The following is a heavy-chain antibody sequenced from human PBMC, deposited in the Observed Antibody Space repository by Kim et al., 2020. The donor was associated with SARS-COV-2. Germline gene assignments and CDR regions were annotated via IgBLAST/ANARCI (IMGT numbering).Heavy chain of an antibody. CDR1: GFTFSSHA. CDR2: IIGSGGST. CDR3: TKDRRKYYDRSDYLPSFDY. D-gene: IGHD3-22*01. Sequence: GGSLRLSCAVSGFTFSSHAMSWVRQAPGQGLEWVSGIIGSGGSTYYADSVKGRFTISRDNSKNTVYLQMKSLRAEDTALYYCTKDRRKYYDRSDYLPSFDYWGQGTLVTVSS. J-gene: IGHJ4*02. V-gene: IGHV3-23*01.